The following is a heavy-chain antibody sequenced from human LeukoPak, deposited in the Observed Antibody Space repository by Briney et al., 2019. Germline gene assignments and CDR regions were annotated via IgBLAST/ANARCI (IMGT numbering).Heavy chain of an antibody. D-gene: IGHD2-2*01. CDR3: ARCRRPTAMYAFDI. CDR1: GVTMSTYY. V-gene: IGHV4-59*01. J-gene: IGHJ3*02. CDR2: IYDSGST. Sequence: ASETLSLTCSVSGVTMSTYYGSWIRQPPGKALEWIGYIYDSGSTGYNPSLKSRVTISADTSKNQFSLKLSSVSAADTAIYYSARCRRPTAMYAFDIWGQGTMVTVSS.